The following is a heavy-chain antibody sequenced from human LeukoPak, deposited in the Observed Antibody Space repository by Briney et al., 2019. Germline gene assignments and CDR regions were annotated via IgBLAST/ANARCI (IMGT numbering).Heavy chain of an antibody. D-gene: IGHD4-23*01. J-gene: IGHJ6*03. CDR1: GYTFTSYG. Sequence: ASVKVSCKASGYTFTSYGISWVRQAPGQGLEWMGWISAYNGNTNYAQKLQGRVTMTTDTSTSTAYMELRSLRSDDTAVYYCARGTTVVTPKYYYYYYIDVWGKGTTVTVSS. V-gene: IGHV1-18*01. CDR3: ARGTTVVTPKYYYYYYIDV. CDR2: ISAYNGNT.